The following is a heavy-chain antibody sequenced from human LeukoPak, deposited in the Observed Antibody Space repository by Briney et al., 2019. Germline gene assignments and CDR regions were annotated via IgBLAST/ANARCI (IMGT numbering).Heavy chain of an antibody. CDR2: INHSGST. CDR1: GGSFSGYY. V-gene: IGHV4-34*01. J-gene: IGHJ4*02. Sequence: PSETLSLTCAVYGGSFSGYYWSWIRQPPGKGLEWIGGINHSGSTNYNPSLKSRVTISVDTSKNQFSLKLSSVTAADTAVYYCARDYSSGWYEYYFDYWGQGTLVTVSS. D-gene: IGHD6-19*01. CDR3: ARDYSSGWYEYYFDY.